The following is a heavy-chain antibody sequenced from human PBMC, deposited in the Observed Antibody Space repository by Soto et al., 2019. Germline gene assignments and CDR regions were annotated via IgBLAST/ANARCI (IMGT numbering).Heavy chain of an antibody. V-gene: IGHV3-48*01. D-gene: IGHD3-3*01. CDR3: ARDAPDYLSGMSVDY. CDR2: ISSSSSTI. J-gene: IGHJ4*02. CDR1: GFTFSSYS. Sequence: EVQLVESGGGLVQPGGSLRLSCAASGFTFSSYSMNWVRQAPGKGLEWVSYISSSSSTIYYADSVKGRFTISRYNAKNSLYLQMNSLRAEDTAVYYCARDAPDYLSGMSVDYWGQGTLVTVSS.